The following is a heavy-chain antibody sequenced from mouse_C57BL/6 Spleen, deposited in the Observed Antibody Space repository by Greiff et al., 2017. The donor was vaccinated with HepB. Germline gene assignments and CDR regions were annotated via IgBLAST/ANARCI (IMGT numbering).Heavy chain of an antibody. Sequence: QVQLQQPGAELVRPGTSVKLSCKASGYTFTSYWMHWVKQRPGQGLEWIGVIDPSDSYTNYNQKFKGKATLTVDTSSSTAYMQLSSLTSEDSAVYYCARKSGTTVVSAMDYWGQGTSVTVSS. V-gene: IGHV1-59*01. D-gene: IGHD1-1*01. J-gene: IGHJ4*01. CDR1: GYTFTSYW. CDR3: ARKSGTTVVSAMDY. CDR2: IDPSDSYT.